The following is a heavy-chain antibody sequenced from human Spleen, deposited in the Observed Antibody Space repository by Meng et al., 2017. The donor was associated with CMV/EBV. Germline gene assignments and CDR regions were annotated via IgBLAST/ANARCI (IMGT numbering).Heavy chain of an antibody. CDR3: ARRLALFDY. V-gene: IGHV3-7*01. CDR2: IKEDGSEK. Sequence: GGSLRLSCAASGFTVSSNYMTWVRRAPGKGLEWVATIKEDGSEKHYVDSVKGRFTISRDNAKNSLHLQLNSLRDDDTAVYYCARRLALFDYWGQGTLVTVSS. CDR1: GFTVSSNY. D-gene: IGHD6-19*01. J-gene: IGHJ4*02.